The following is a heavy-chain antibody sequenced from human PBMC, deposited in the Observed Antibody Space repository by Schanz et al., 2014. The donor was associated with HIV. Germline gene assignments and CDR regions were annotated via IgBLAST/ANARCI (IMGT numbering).Heavy chain of an antibody. Sequence: QVQLVQSGAEVKKPGSSVKVSCKASGGTFSSYAISWVRQAPGQGLEWMGGIIPIFGTTNYAQKFQGRVTITADESTSTAYMELSSLRSEDTAVYYCARRRSEIVPAAIVLHYYYGFDVWGQGTTVTVS. CDR2: IIPIFGTT. V-gene: IGHV1-69*01. CDR1: GGTFSSYA. J-gene: IGHJ6*02. CDR3: ARRRSEIVPAAIVLHYYYGFDV. D-gene: IGHD2-2*02.